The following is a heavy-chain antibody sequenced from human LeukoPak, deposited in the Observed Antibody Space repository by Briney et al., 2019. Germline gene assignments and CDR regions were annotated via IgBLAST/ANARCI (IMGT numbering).Heavy chain of an antibody. Sequence: GESLKISCKDSGYSFTSYWIVWVRQMPGKGLEWMGIIYLGDSDTRYSPSLQGQVTISADKSISTAYLQWSSLKASDTAMYYCARDAVRYAVRGVISPGSFDLWGRGTLVTVSS. CDR3: ARDAVRYAVRGVISPGSFDL. CDR2: IYLGDSDT. D-gene: IGHD3-10*01. J-gene: IGHJ2*01. V-gene: IGHV5-51*01. CDR1: GYSFTSYW.